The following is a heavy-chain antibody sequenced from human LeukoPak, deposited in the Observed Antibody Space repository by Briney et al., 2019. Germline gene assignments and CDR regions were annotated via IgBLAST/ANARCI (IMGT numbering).Heavy chain of an antibody. CDR2: IYPCDSDI. J-gene: IGHJ3*02. V-gene: IGHV5-51*01. CDR1: GYSFTTYW. CDR3: ARLQPPLLGYYFDNRGYLGAFDI. D-gene: IGHD3-22*01. Sequence: RGESLKNSCKGSGYSFTTYWIAWVRPMAGEGLGWVGIIYPCDSDIRYSPSFQGQVTISADKSISTAYLQWSGLKASDTAMFYCARLQPPLLGYYFDNRGYLGAFDIWGQGTMVTVSS.